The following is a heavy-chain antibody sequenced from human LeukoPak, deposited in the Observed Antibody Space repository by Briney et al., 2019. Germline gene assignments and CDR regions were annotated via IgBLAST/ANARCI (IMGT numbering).Heavy chain of an antibody. Sequence: SGGSLRLSCAASGFTFSSYGVHWVRQAPGKGLEWVAVISYDGSNKYYADSVKGRFTISRDNSKNMLYLQMNSLRAEDTAVYYCAKDLTYDSSGFSPAWFDPWGQGTLVTVSS. CDR1: GFTFSSYG. J-gene: IGHJ5*02. CDR2: ISYDGSNK. V-gene: IGHV3-30*18. D-gene: IGHD3-22*01. CDR3: AKDLTYDSSGFSPAWFDP.